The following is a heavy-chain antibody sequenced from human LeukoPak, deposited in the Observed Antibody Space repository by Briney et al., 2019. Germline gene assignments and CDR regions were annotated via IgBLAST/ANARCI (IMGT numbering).Heavy chain of an antibody. D-gene: IGHD6-6*01. V-gene: IGHV3-23*01. Sequence: GGSLRLSCAASGFTFSSSAMTWVRQAPGKGLEWVSGISGSGGRTYYGDSVKGRFTITRDNSKNTLYLQMNSLRAEDTAVYYCARPRQYSSSNRVYNYFYMDVWGKGTTVTVSS. CDR3: ARPRQYSSSNRVYNYFYMDV. CDR2: ISGSGGRT. J-gene: IGHJ6*03. CDR1: GFTFSSSA.